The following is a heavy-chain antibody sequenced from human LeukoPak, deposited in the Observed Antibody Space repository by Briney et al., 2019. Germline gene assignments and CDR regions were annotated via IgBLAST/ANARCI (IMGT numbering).Heavy chain of an antibody. CDR2: INHSGST. CDR3: ARDIHTYYYGSGSYLSPFDY. Sequence: SETLSLTCAVYGGSFSGYYWSWIRPPPGRGLEWIGEINHSGSTNYNPSLKSRVTISADTSKNQFSLKLSSVTAADTAVYYCARDIHTYYYGSGSYLSPFDYWGQGTLVTVSS. CDR1: GGSFSGYY. V-gene: IGHV4-34*01. J-gene: IGHJ4*02. D-gene: IGHD3-10*01.